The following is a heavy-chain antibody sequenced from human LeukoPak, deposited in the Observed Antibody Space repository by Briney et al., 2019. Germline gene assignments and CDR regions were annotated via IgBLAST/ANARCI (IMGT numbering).Heavy chain of an antibody. CDR1: GFTFDDYG. CDR2: ISDSGKTR. V-gene: IGHV3-48*03. D-gene: IGHD5-12*01. CDR3: ARDYSGWSLDP. J-gene: IGHJ5*02. Sequence: PGGSLRLSCAASGFTFDDYGMSWVRQAPGKGLEWVSYISDSGKTRYYADSVKGRFTISRDNAKNSLYLQMNSLRGEDTAVYYCARDYSGWSLDPWGQGTLVAVSS.